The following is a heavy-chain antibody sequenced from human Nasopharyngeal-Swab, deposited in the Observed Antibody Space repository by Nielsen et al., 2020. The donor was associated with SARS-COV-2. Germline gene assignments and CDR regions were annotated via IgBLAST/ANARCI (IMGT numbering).Heavy chain of an antibody. CDR1: GFTFSDYY. Sequence: GSLSLSCAASGFTFSDYYMSWIRQAPGKGLEWVSYISSSSSYTNYADSVKGRFTISRDNAKNSLYLQMNSLRAEDTAVYYCARGGNYAPFDYWGQGTLVTVSS. D-gene: IGHD1-7*01. V-gene: IGHV3-11*06. CDR3: ARGGNYAPFDY. J-gene: IGHJ4*02. CDR2: ISSSSSYT.